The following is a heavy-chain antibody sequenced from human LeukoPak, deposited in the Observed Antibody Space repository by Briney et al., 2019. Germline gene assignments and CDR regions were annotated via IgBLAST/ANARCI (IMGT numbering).Heavy chain of an antibody. CDR2: ISSSSSYI. D-gene: IGHD3-16*02. V-gene: IGHV3-21*01. CDR3: ARAQRIMITFGGVIVFDY. CDR1: GFTFSSYS. J-gene: IGHJ4*02. Sequence: GGSLRLSCAASGFTFSSYSMNWVRQAPGKGLEWVSSISSSSSYIYYADSVKGRFTISRDNAKNSLYLQMNSLRAEDTAVYYCARAQRIMITFGGVIVFDYWGQGTLVTVPS.